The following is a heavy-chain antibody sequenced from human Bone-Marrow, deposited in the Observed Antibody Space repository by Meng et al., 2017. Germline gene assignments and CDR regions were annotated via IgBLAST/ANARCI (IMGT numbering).Heavy chain of an antibody. CDR3: ARDGLGNWNYIDY. Sequence: QVQLVQAGAEVKTPWSSVKGSCNASGGTFSRYAISWVRQAPGQGLEWMGGIIPIFGTANYAQKFQGRVTITADKSTSTAYMELSSLRSEDTAVYYCARDGLGNWNYIDYWGQGTLVTVSS. D-gene: IGHD1-20*01. V-gene: IGHV1-69*06. CDR2: IIPIFGTA. J-gene: IGHJ4*02. CDR1: GGTFSRYA.